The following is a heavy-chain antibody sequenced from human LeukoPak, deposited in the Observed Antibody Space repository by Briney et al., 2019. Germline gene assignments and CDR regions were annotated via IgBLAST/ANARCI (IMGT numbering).Heavy chain of an antibody. CDR1: GGTFISYA. CDR2: IIPIFGTA. D-gene: IGHD4-17*01. CDR3: AITEGLSGDYPPFDY. J-gene: IGHJ4*02. Sequence: SVKVSCKASGGTFISYAISWVRQAPGQGLEWMGGIIPIFGTANYAQKFQGRVTITADESTSTAYMELSSLRSEDTAVYYCAITEGLSGDYPPFDYWGQGTLVTVSS. V-gene: IGHV1-69*13.